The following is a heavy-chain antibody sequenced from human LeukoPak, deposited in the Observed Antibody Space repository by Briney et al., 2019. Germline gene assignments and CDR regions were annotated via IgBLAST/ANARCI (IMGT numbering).Heavy chain of an antibody. CDR1: GYTFTSYG. V-gene: IGHV1-8*02. Sequence: ASVKVSCKASGYTFTSYGISWVRQATGQGLEWMGWMNPNSGNTGYAQKFQGRVTMTRNTSISTAYMELSSLRSEDTAVYYCARGSKFGGYSSGWYYFDYWGQGTLVTVSS. CDR3: ARGSKFGGYSSGWYYFDY. J-gene: IGHJ4*02. D-gene: IGHD6-19*01. CDR2: MNPNSGNT.